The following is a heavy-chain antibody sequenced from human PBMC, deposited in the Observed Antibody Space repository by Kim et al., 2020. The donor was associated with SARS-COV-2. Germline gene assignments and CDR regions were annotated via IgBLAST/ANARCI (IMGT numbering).Heavy chain of an antibody. CDR2: ISSSGSTI. D-gene: IGHD2-2*01. CDR1: GFTFSSYE. J-gene: IGHJ4*02. V-gene: IGHV3-48*03. CDR3: ATIQLLPQNGPGY. Sequence: GGSLRLSCAASGFTFSSYEMNWVRQAPGKGLEWVSYISSSGSTIYYADSVKGRFTISRDNAKNSLYLQMNSLRAEDTAVYYCATIQLLPQNGPGYWGQGTLVTVSS.